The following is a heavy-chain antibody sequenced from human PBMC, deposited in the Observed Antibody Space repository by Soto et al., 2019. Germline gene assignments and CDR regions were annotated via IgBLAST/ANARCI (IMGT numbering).Heavy chain of an antibody. CDR2: FDPEDGET. D-gene: IGHD3-16*01. CDR1: GYTLTELS. CDR3: ATIGVPNAGEGNWFAP. V-gene: IGHV1-24*01. Sequence: ASVKVSCKVSGYTLTELSMHWVRQAPGKGLEWMGGFDPEDGETIYAQKFQGRVTMTEDTSTDTAYMELSSLRSEDTAVYYCATIGVPNAGEGNWFAPWGQGTLVTVSS. J-gene: IGHJ5*02.